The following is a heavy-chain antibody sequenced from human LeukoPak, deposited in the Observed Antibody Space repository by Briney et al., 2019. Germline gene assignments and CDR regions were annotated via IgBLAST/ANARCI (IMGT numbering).Heavy chain of an antibody. V-gene: IGHV4-30-2*01. CDR2: IYHSGST. CDR3: ARDPGVATIIEGDY. D-gene: IGHD5-12*01. Sequence: PSETLSLTCTVSGGSISSGGYYWSWIRQPPGKGLEWIGYIYHSGSTYYNPSLKSRVTISVDRSKNQFSLKLSSVTAADTAVYYCARDPGVATIIEGDYWGQGTLVTVSS. CDR1: GGSISSGGYY. J-gene: IGHJ4*02.